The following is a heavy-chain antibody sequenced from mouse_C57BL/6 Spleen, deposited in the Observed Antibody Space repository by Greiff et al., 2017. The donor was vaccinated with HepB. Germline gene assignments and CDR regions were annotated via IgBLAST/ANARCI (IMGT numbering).Heavy chain of an antibody. V-gene: IGHV14-2*01. CDR2: IDPEDGDT. D-gene: IGHD4-1*01. CDR1: GFNIKDYY. CDR3: AREFLGRGFAY. J-gene: IGHJ3*01. Sequence: VQLQQSGAELVKPGASVKLSCTASGFNIKDYYMHWVKQSTEQGLEWIGRIDPEDGDTKYAPKFQGKSTITADTSSNTAYLQLSSLTSEDTAVYYCAREFLGRGFAYWGQGTLVTVSA.